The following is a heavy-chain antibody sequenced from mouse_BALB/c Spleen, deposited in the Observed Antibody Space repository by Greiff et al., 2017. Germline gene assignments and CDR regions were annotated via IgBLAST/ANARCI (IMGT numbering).Heavy chain of an antibody. Sequence: QVQLKQSAAELARPGASVKMSCKASGYTFTSYTMHWVKQRPGQGLEWIGYINPSSGYTEYNQKFKDKTTLTADKSSSTAYMQLSSLTSEDSAVYYCARSRTEGYFDVWGAGTTVTVSS. CDR2: INPSSGYT. J-gene: IGHJ1*01. V-gene: IGHV1-4*02. CDR1: GYTFTSYT. CDR3: ARSRTEGYFDV.